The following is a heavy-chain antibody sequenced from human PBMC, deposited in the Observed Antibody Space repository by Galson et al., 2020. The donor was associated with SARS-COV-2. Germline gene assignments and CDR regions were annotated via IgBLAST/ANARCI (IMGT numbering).Heavy chain of an antibody. V-gene: IGHV3-33*01. Sequence: GGSLRLSCAASGFTFSSYGMHWVRQAPGKGLEWVAVIWYDGSNKYYADSVKGRFTISRDNSKNTLYLQMNSLRAEDTAVYYCARDSDSGEMATIPLGYWGQGTLVTVSS. CDR3: ARDSDSGEMATIPLGY. J-gene: IGHJ4*02. CDR1: GFTFSSYG. CDR2: IWYDGSNK. D-gene: IGHD5-12*01.